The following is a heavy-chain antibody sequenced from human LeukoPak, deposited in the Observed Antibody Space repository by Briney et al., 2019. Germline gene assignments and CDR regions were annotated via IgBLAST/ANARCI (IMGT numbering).Heavy chain of an antibody. CDR2: IYYSGSI. J-gene: IGHJ4*02. V-gene: IGHV4-59*02. CDR3: AIYPGASGDSYYFDY. CDR1: GGSVTTYH. D-gene: IGHD4-17*01. Sequence: SETLSLTCTVSGGSVTTYHWSWIRQPPGKGLEWIGYIYYSGSINYNPSLNSRVTISLDTSKNEFSLELRSVTAADTAVYYCAIYPGASGDSYYFDYWGQGHRVTVSS.